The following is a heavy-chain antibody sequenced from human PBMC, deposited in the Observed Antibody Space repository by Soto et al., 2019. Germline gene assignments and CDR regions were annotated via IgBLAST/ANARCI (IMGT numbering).Heavy chain of an antibody. CDR1: GFTFDDYA. Sequence: GGSLRLSCAASGFTFDDYAMHWVRQAPGKGLEWVSGISWNSGSIGYADSVKGRFTISRDNAKNSLYLQMNSLRAEDTALYYCAKASRGDFGVVIKGYYYMDVWGKGTTVTVSS. J-gene: IGHJ6*03. D-gene: IGHD3-3*01. CDR3: AKASRGDFGVVIKGYYYMDV. V-gene: IGHV3-9*01. CDR2: ISWNSGSI.